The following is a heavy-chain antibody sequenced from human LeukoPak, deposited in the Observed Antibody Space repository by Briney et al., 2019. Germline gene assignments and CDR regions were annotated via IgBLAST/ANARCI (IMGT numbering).Heavy chain of an antibody. J-gene: IGHJ6*02. Sequence: SETLSLTCTVSGGSISSYYWGWIRQPAGKGLGWIGRIYTSGSTNYNPSLKSRVTMSVDTSKNQFSLKLSSVTAADTAVYYCARVQVGATSWYYYYGMDVWGQGTTVTVSS. CDR1: GGSISSYY. CDR3: ARVQVGATSWYYYYGMDV. D-gene: IGHD1-26*01. V-gene: IGHV4-4*07. CDR2: IYTSGST.